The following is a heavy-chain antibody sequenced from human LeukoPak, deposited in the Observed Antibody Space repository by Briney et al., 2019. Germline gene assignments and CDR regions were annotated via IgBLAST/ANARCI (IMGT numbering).Heavy chain of an antibody. J-gene: IGHJ4*02. D-gene: IGHD4-17*01. CDR3: ARILYGDYRFDF. CDR1: GGSISSGGYY. V-gene: IGHV4-31*03. Sequence: SQTLSLTCIVSGGSISSGGYYWSWIRQHPGKGLEWIGYIYHSGSTYYNPSLRSRVTISVDTSKNQFSLKLRSVTAADTAVYYCARILYGDYRFDFWGQGILVTVSS. CDR2: IYHSGST.